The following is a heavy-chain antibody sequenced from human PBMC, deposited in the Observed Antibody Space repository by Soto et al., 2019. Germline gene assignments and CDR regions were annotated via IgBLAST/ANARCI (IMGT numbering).Heavy chain of an antibody. V-gene: IGHV3-23*01. CDR3: AKNGDFWSWGMDV. D-gene: IGHD3-3*01. CDR1: GFTFNTYA. J-gene: IGHJ6*02. CDR2: ISESGDGT. Sequence: PGGSLRLSCAAFGFTFNTYAMTWVRQAPGKGLEWVSLISESGDGTYYADSVKGRFTISRDNSQRTLNLQMNSLRAEDTAVYYCAKNGDFWSWGMDVWGQGTTVTVSS.